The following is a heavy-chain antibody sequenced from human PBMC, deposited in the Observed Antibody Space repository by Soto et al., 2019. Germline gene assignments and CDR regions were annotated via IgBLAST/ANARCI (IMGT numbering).Heavy chain of an antibody. V-gene: IGHV3-30*18. CDR3: AKDQEGFLEWLLYLGRFNYYYYGMDV. CDR2: ISYDGSNK. J-gene: IGHJ6*02. CDR1: GFTFSSYG. Sequence: GGSLRLSCAASGFTFSSYGMHWVRQAPGKGLEWVAVISYDGSNKYYADSVKGRFTISRDNSKNTLYLQMNSLRAEDTAVYYCAKDQEGFLEWLLYLGRFNYYYYGMDVWGQGTTVTVSS. D-gene: IGHD3-3*01.